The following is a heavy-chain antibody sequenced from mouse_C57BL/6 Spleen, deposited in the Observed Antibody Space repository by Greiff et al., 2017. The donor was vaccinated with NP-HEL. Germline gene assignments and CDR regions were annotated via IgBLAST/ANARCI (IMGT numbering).Heavy chain of an antibody. V-gene: IGHV1-69*01. D-gene: IGHD1-1*01. CDR2: IDPSDSYT. J-gene: IGHJ4*01. CDR3: ARGGLYYSSSPLYAMDY. CDR1: GYTFTSYW. Sequence: VQLQQPGAELVMPGASVKLSCKASGYTFTSYWMHWVKQRPGQGLEWIGEIDPSDSYTNYNQKFKGKSTLTVDKSSSTAYMQLSSLTSEDSAVYYCARGGLYYSSSPLYAMDYWGQGTSVTVSS.